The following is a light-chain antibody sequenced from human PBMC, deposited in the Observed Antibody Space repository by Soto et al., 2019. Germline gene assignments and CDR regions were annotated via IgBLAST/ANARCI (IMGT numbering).Light chain of an antibody. J-gene: IGKJ2*01. CDR3: QQYNNWHPYT. CDR2: GAS. V-gene: IGKV3-15*01. Sequence: EIVMTQSPATLSVSPGERATLSCRASQSVSSNLAWYQQKPGQAPRLLIYGASTRATVIPARFSGSGSGTEFTLTISSLQSEDFAGYYCQQYNNWHPYTFGQGTKLEIK. CDR1: QSVSSN.